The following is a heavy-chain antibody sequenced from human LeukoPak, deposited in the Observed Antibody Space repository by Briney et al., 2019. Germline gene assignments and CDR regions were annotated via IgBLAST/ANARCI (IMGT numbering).Heavy chain of an antibody. CDR2: IWHDGRNK. J-gene: IGHJ4*02. V-gene: IGHV3-33*01. D-gene: IGHD2-15*01. Sequence: GRSLRLSCAASGFTFNKYGMPWVRQAPGKGLEWVAVIWHDGRNKYYADSVKGRFTVSRDNSKNTLYLQMSSLRAEDTAVYYCARDRGSDDPIDYWGQGTPVTVSS. CDR1: GFTFNKYG. CDR3: ARDRGSDDPIDY.